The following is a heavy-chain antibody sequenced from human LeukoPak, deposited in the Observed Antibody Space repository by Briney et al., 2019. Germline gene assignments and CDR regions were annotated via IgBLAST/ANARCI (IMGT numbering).Heavy chain of an antibody. V-gene: IGHV4-59*11. CDR3: ARELRYFDWPYYFDY. CDR1: GGSISSHY. D-gene: IGHD3-9*01. J-gene: IGHJ4*02. Sequence: SETLSLTCTVSGGSISSHYWSWIRQPPGKGLEWIGYIYYSGSTNYNPSLKSRVTISVDTSKNQFSLKLSSVTAAATAVYYCARELRYFDWPYYFDYWGQGTLVTVSS. CDR2: IYYSGST.